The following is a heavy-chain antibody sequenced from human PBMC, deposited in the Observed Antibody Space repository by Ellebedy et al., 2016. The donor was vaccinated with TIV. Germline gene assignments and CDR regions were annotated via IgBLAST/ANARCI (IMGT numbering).Heavy chain of an antibody. CDR3: AKDHYGSASQSTGMDV. CDR1: GFPFANYG. CDR2: ITYDGNNK. J-gene: IGHJ6*02. V-gene: IGHV3-30*18. D-gene: IGHD3-10*01. Sequence: GGSLRLXXAASGFPFANYGMHWVRQAPGKGLEWVAAITYDGNNKFYAESGKGRFPISRDNSKNTLYLEMNSLRTEDTAVYYCAKDHYGSASQSTGMDVWGQGATVTVSS.